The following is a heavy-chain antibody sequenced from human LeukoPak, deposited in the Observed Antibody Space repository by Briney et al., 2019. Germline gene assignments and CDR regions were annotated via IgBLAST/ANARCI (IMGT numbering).Heavy chain of an antibody. CDR1: GFTFSSYA. CDR2: ISGSGGST. Sequence: GGSLRLSCAASGFTFSSYAMSWVRQAPGKGLEWVSAISGSGGSTYYADSVKGRFTISRDNSKNTLYLQMNSLRVEDTAVYYCGMRHGYTSGDDYWGQGTLVTVSS. V-gene: IGHV3-23*01. CDR3: GMRHGYTSGDDY. J-gene: IGHJ4*02. D-gene: IGHD5-18*01.